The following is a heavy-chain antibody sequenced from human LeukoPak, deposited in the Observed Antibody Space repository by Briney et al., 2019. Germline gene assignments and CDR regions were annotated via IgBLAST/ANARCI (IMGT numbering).Heavy chain of an antibody. CDR1: GFTFSSYW. CDR3: ARADFLWSFLSFDY. Sequence: GGSLRLSCGASGFTFSSYWMSWVRQAPGKGLEWVANIKQDGSEKYYVDSVKSRFTISRDNAKNSLYLQMNSLRAEDTAVYYCARADFLWSFLSFDYWGQGTLVTVSS. CDR2: IKQDGSEK. J-gene: IGHJ4*02. D-gene: IGHD3-3*01. V-gene: IGHV3-7*01.